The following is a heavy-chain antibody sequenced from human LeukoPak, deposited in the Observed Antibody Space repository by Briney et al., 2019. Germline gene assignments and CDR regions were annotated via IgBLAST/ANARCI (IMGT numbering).Heavy chain of an antibody. J-gene: IGHJ4*02. Sequence: ASVKVSCKASGYTFTAYYVYWVRQAPGQGLEWMGWINPNSGGTNYAQKFQGRVTMTMDTSISTAYMELSRLTSDDTAVYYCARVSLTAQYLLDYWGQGTLVTVSS. CDR3: ARVSLTAQYLLDY. D-gene: IGHD2/OR15-2a*01. CDR2: INPNSGGT. V-gene: IGHV1-2*02. CDR1: GYTFTAYY.